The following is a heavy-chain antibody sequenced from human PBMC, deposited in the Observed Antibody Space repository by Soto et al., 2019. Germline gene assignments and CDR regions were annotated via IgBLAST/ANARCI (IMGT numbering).Heavy chain of an antibody. CDR3: ARGSIRITMVRGVSPYYFDL. V-gene: IGHV1-46*01. Sequence: ASVKVSCTASGSTFTSYYMHWVRQAPGQGLEWMGIINPSGGSTSYAQKFQGRVTMTRDTSTSTVYMELSSLRSEDTAVYYCARGSIRITMVRGVSPYYFDLWGRGTLVTVSS. D-gene: IGHD3-10*01. CDR1: GSTFTSYY. J-gene: IGHJ2*01. CDR2: INPSGGST.